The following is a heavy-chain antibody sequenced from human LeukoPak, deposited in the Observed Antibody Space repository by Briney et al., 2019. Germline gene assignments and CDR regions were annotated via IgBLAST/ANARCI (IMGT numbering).Heavy chain of an antibody. Sequence: SETLSLTCAVYGGSFSGYYWSWIRQPPGKGLEWIGEITHSGSTNYNPSLKSRVTISVDTSKNQFSLKLSSVTAADTAVYYCARADSGYDQYYFDYWGQGTPVTVSS. D-gene: IGHD5-12*01. V-gene: IGHV4-34*01. CDR1: GGSFSGYY. CDR2: ITHSGST. J-gene: IGHJ4*02. CDR3: ARADSGYDQYYFDY.